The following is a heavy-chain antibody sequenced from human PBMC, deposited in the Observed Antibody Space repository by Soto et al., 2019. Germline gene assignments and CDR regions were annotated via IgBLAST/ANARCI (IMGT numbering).Heavy chain of an antibody. J-gene: IGHJ6*02. Sequence: QVQLVESGGGVVQPGTSLRLSCAASGFSFNTFGIHWVRQAPGEGLEWVAVIRYDGGSSYFGDSVKGRFTISRDNSKNTVYLQMNSLRAEDTAIYYCARDITMGATYFVPSYYALDVCGQGTTVTVSS. V-gene: IGHV3-33*01. CDR3: ARDITMGATYFVPSYYALDV. D-gene: IGHD1-26*01. CDR1: GFSFNTFG. CDR2: IRYDGGSS.